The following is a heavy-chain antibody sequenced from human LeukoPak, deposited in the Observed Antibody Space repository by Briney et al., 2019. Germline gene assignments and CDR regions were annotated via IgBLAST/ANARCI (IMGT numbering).Heavy chain of an antibody. V-gene: IGHV3-7*01. Sequence: GGSLRLSCAASGFTFNKSWMTWVRQAPGKGLEWVANIKEDGSDKYYVDSVKGRFTISRDNAKNSLYLQMNSLRAEDTAVYYCARFLEWYYYYMDVWGKGTTVTVSS. CDR2: IKEDGSDK. CDR3: ARFLEWYYYYMDV. CDR1: GFTFNKSW. J-gene: IGHJ6*03. D-gene: IGHD3-3*01.